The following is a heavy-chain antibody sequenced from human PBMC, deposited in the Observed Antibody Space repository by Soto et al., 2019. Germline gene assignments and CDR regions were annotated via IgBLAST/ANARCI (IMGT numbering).Heavy chain of an antibody. CDR1: GGSISSGGYY. V-gene: IGHV4-31*03. CDR2: IYYSGST. CDR3: ARTVVLVPAANVLFDY. D-gene: IGHD2-2*01. Sequence: SETLSLTCTVSGGSISSGGYYWSWIRQHPGKGLEWIGYIYYSGSTYYNPSLKSRVTISVDTSKNQFSLKLSSVTAADTAVYYCARTVVLVPAANVLFDYWGQGTLVTVS. J-gene: IGHJ4*02.